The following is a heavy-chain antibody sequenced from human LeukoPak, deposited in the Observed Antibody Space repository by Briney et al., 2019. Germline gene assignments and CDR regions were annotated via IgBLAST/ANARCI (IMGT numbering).Heavy chain of an antibody. CDR3: ARDGVVGRGIAAAGTEVGYYYYGMDV. D-gene: IGHD6-13*01. Sequence: GGSLRLSCAASGFTFSSYWMHWVRQAPGKGLVWVSRINSDGSSTSYADSVKGRFTISRDNAKNTLYLQMNSLRAEDTAVYYCARDGVVGRGIAAAGTEVGYYYYGMDVWGQGTTVTVSS. V-gene: IGHV3-74*01. J-gene: IGHJ6*02. CDR2: INSDGSST. CDR1: GFTFSSYW.